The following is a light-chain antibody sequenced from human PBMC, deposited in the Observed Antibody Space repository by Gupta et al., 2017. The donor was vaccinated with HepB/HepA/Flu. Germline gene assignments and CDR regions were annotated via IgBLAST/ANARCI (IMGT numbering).Light chain of an antibody. V-gene: IGKV1-33*01. CDR3: QQEDDLPPT. J-gene: IGKJ4*01. CDR2: DAS. CDR1: QDISNY. Sequence: DIQMTQSPSSLSASVRDRVTITCQASQDISNYLNWYQVKPGKAPKLLIYDASNLEAGVPSRFSGSGSGTHFTFTISSLQPEDIATYYCQQEDDLPPTFGGGTKVEIK.